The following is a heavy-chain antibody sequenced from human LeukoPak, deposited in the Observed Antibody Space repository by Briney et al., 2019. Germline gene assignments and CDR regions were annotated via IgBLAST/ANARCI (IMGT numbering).Heavy chain of an antibody. D-gene: IGHD6-13*01. V-gene: IGHV3-21*01. Sequence: PGGSLRLSCAASGFTFSSYSMNWVRQAPGKGLEWVSSISSSSSYIYYADSVKGRFTISRDNAKNSLYLQMNSLRAEDTAVYYCARSSSSWRRVYYYYYMDVWGKGTTVTVSS. J-gene: IGHJ6*03. CDR2: ISSSSSYI. CDR3: ARSSSSWRRVYYYYYMDV. CDR1: GFTFSSYS.